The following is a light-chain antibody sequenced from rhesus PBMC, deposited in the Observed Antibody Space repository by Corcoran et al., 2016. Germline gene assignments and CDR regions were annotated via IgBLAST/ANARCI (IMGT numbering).Light chain of an antibody. J-gene: IGKJ1*01. CDR3: QQGNSNPWT. CDR2: YAN. CDR1: QGISSY. Sequence: DIQMSQSPSSLSASVGDRVTITCRASQGISSYLNWYQQKPGKAPKLLIYYANSLESGVPSRFSGSGSGTEFTLTIISLQPEDFATYYCQQGNSNPWTFGQGTKVEIK. V-gene: IGKV1-32*02.